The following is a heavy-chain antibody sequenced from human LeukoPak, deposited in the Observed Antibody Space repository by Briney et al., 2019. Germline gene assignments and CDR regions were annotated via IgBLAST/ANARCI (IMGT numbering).Heavy chain of an antibody. J-gene: IGHJ1*01. CDR1: GGSISSGGYY. CDR2: IYYSGST. D-gene: IGHD6-13*01. Sequence: KPSQTLSLTCTVSGGSISSGGYYWSWIRQHPGKGLEWIGYIYYSGSTYYNPSLKSRVTISVDTSKNQFSLKLSSVTAADTAVYYCASSGRIDLLYWYSSSWYSPEYFQHWGQGTLVTVSS. CDR3: ASSGRIDLLYWYSSSWYSPEYFQH. V-gene: IGHV4-31*03.